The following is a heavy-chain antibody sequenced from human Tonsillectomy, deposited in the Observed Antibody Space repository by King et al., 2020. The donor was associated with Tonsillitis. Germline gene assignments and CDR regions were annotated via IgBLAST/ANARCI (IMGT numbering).Heavy chain of an antibody. D-gene: IGHD6-19*01. CDR2: VRGGGGST. CDR1: GFTFISYA. CDR3: AKDVGVAGGVLYFDY. V-gene: IGHV3-23*04. Sequence: QLVQSGGGLVQPGGSLRLSCAASGFTFISYAMSWVCQAPGTGLEWGSAVRGGGGSTYDAVSVKGRLTISRDNSKNTRHLQMNSLRDADTAVYYCAKDVGVAGGVLYFDYWGQGTLVTVSS. J-gene: IGHJ4*02.